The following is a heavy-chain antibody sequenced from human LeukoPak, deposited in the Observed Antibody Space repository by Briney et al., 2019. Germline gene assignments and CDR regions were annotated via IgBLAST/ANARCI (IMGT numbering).Heavy chain of an antibody. J-gene: IGHJ4*02. CDR1: GGSIRSSNW. D-gene: IGHD2-15*01. V-gene: IGHV4-4*02. Sequence: SETLSLTCAVSGGSIRSSNWWGWVRQPPGKGLEWIGESYHGGTTSYNPSLKSRVTLSVDKSKNQFSLNLTSVTAADTAVYYCARGYCSGGTCYRPFFDYWGQGTLVTVSS. CDR2: SYHGGTT. CDR3: ARGYCSGGTCYRPFFDY.